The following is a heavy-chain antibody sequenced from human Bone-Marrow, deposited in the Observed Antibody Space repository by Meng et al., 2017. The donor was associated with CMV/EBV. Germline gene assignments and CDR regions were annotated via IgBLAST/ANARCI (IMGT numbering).Heavy chain of an antibody. D-gene: IGHD1-26*01. V-gene: IGHV4-39*07. Sequence: SETLSLTCTVSGGSISSSSYYWGWIRQPPGKGLEWIGSIYYSGSTYYNPSLKSRVTISVDTSKNQFSLKLSSVTAADTAVYYCARASGWELLTPFDYWGRGTLVTVSS. J-gene: IGHJ4*02. CDR3: ARASGWELLTPFDY. CDR1: GGSISSSSYY. CDR2: IYYSGST.